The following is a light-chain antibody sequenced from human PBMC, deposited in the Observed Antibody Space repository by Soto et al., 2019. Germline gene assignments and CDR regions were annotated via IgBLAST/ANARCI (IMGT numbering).Light chain of an antibody. V-gene: IGLV2-8*01. CDR3: SSYAGSSNV. CDR1: SSDVGGYNY. J-gene: IGLJ1*01. CDR2: EVN. Sequence: QSVLTQPPSASGSPGQSVAISCTGTSSDVGGYNYVSWYQQHPGKAPKLMIYEVNKRPSGVPDRFSGSKSGNTASLTVSGLQAEDEADYYFSSYAGSSNVFGTGTKVTLL.